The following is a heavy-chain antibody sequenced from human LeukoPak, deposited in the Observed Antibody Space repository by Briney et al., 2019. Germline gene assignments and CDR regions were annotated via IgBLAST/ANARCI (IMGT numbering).Heavy chain of an antibody. V-gene: IGHV3-33*01. J-gene: IGHJ4*02. CDR2: IWYDGSNK. CDR3: ARGGNSSTWYEFDY. D-gene: IGHD6-13*01. CDR1: GFTFSSYG. Sequence: GGSLRLSCAASGFTFSSYGMHWVRQAPGKGLEWVAVIWYDGSNKYYADSVKGRFTISRDNSKNTLYLQMNSLRAEDTAVYYCARGGNSSTWYEFDYWGQGTLVTVSS.